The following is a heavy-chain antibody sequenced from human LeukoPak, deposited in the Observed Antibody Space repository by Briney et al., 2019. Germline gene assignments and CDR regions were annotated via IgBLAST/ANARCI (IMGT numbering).Heavy chain of an antibody. J-gene: IGHJ4*02. CDR2: INWNGDST. D-gene: IGHD3-22*01. CDR1: GFSFDDYG. V-gene: IGHV3-20*04. Sequence: PGGSLRLSCAASGFSFDDYGLTWVRQAPGKGLEWVSGINWNGDSTGYADSVKGRFTISRDNAKNSLYLQMNSLRAEDTALYYCARDLRVVITGSFDSWDQGTLVTVSS. CDR3: ARDLRVVITGSFDS.